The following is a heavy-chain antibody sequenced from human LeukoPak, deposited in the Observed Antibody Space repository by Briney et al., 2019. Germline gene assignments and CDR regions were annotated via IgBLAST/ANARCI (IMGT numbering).Heavy chain of an antibody. D-gene: IGHD3-22*01. J-gene: IGHJ4*02. CDR3: AKDDYYDSSGTH. V-gene: IGHV3-23*01. Sequence: GGTLRLSCAASGFTFSSNAMSWVRQAPGKGLEWVSAISGSGGSTYYADSVKGRFTISRDNSKNTLYLQMNGLRAEDTAVYYCAKDDYYDSSGTHWGQGTLVTVFS. CDR2: ISGSGGST. CDR1: GFTFSSNA.